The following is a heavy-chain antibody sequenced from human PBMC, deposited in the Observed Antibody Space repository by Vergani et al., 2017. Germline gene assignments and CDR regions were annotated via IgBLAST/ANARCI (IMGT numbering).Heavy chain of an antibody. CDR1: GFTFSSYS. D-gene: IGHD2-2*01. J-gene: IGHJ6*04. CDR2: ISSSSSTI. V-gene: IGHV3-48*01. CDR3: ARYQSRLSETYGMDV. Sequence: EVQLVESGGGLVQPGGSLRLSCAASGFTFSSYSMNWVRQAPGKGLDWVSYISSSSSTIYYADSVKGRFTISRDNAKNSLYLQMNSLRAEDTAVYYCARYQSRLSETYGMDVWGKGTTVTVSS.